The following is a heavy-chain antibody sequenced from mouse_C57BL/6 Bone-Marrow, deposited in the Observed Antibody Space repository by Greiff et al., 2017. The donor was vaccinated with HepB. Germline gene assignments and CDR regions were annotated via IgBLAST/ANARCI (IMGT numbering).Heavy chain of an antibody. Sequence: EVQGVESGEGLVKPGGSLKLSCAASGFTFSSYAMSWVRQTPEKRLEWVAYISSGGDYIYYADTVKGRFTISRDNARNTLYLQMSSLKSEDTAMYYCTRDKDYGSSYWWYFDVWGTGTTVTVSA. CDR3: TRDKDYGSSYWWYFDV. V-gene: IGHV5-9-1*02. CDR1: GFTFSSYA. D-gene: IGHD1-1*01. J-gene: IGHJ1*03. CDR2: ISSGGDYI.